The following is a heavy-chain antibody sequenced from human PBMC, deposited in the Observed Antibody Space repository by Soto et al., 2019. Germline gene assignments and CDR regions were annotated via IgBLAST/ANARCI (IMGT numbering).Heavy chain of an antibody. CDR1: GFTFSTYG. CDR2: IWYDGSSE. D-gene: IGHD4-17*01. V-gene: IGHV3-33*01. J-gene: IGHJ4*02. CDR3: ARDGFSGDLY. Sequence: QVHLVESGGGVVQPGRTLRLSCAASGFTFSTYGMHWVRQAPGKGLEWVAVIWYDGSSEYYADSVKGRFTISRDNSKNTLYLQINSLRAEDTAIYYCARDGFSGDLYWGQGTLVTVSS.